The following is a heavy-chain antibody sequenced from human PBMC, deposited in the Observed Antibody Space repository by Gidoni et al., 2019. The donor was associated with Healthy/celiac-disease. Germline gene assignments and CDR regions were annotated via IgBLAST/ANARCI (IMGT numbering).Heavy chain of an antibody. J-gene: IGHJ3*02. D-gene: IGHD3-22*01. V-gene: IGHV3-30*18. CDR1: GFTFSSYG. Sequence: QVQLVESGGGVVQPGRYMRLACAASGFTFSSYGMHWVRQAPSKGLNWVSFISYDGSNKYYADSVKGRFTISRDNSKNTLYLQMNSLRAEDTAVYYCAKDASERYYDSSYAFDIWGQGTMVTVSS. CDR2: ISYDGSNK. CDR3: AKDASERYYDSSYAFDI.